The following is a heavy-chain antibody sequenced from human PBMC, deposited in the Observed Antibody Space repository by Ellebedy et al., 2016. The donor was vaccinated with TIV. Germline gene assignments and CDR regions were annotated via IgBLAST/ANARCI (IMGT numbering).Heavy chain of an antibody. CDR3: AKDLNPTVTLTSSAFDV. J-gene: IGHJ3*01. CDR1: GYTFTGYY. CDR2: INPDSGVT. D-gene: IGHD4-17*01. V-gene: IGHV1-2*02. Sequence: AASVKVSCKASGYTFTGYYIHWARKAPGQGLECMGWINPDSGVTSYTQRFQGRVTMTRDTSFRTVYMTLSGLRSDDTAVYYCAKDLNPTVTLTSSAFDVWGQGTFVTVSS.